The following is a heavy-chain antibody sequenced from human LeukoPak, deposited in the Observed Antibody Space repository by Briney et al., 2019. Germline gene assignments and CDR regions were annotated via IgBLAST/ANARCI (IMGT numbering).Heavy chain of an antibody. D-gene: IGHD6-19*01. J-gene: IGHJ4*02. CDR3: ARDHNSSGWNDEPAYFDY. CDR2: ISAYNGNT. V-gene: IGHV1-18*01. Sequence: ASVKVSCKASGYTFTSYGISWVRQAPGQGLEWMGWISAYNGNTNYAQKLQGRVTMTTDTSTSTAYMELRSLRSDDTAVYYCARDHNSSGWNDEPAYFDYWGQGTLVTVSS. CDR1: GYTFTSYG.